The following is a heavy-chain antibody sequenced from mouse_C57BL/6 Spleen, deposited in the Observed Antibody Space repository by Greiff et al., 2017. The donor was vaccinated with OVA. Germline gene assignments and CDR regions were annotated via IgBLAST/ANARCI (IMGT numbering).Heavy chain of an antibody. Sequence: EVMLVESGGGLVQPGASLRLSCAASGFTFTDYYMSWVRQPPGKAPAWLALIRNKANGYTTEYTASVKGRFTISRDNSQNILYLQMNTLRAEDSATYYCVKAAFINYGSSGYFDVWGTGTTVTVSS. CDR1: GFTFTDYY. D-gene: IGHD1-1*01. V-gene: IGHV7-4*01. J-gene: IGHJ1*03. CDR2: IRNKANGYTT. CDR3: VKAAFINYGSSGYFDV.